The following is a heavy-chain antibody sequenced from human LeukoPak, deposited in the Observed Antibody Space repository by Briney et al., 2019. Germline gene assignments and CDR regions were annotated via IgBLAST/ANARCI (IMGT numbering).Heavy chain of an antibody. V-gene: IGHV7-4-1*02. D-gene: IGHD6-6*01. J-gene: IGHJ6*03. CDR2: INTNTGNP. CDR3: TRDSSSSLDNYYYYMDV. Sequence: ASVKVSCKASGYTFTGYYMHWVRQAPGQGLEWMGWINTNTGNPAYAQGFTGRFVFSLDTSVSTAYLQISSLRPEDTAVYYCTRDSSSSLDNYYYYMDVWGKGTTVTVSS. CDR1: GYTFTGYY.